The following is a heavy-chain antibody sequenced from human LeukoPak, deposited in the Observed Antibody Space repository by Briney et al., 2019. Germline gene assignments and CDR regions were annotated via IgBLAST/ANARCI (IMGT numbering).Heavy chain of an antibody. CDR1: GYTFTGYY. CDR2: INPNSGGT. Sequence: ASVKVSCKASGYTFTGYYMHWVRQAPGQGLEWMGWINPNSGGTNYAQKFQGRVTMTRDTSISTAYMELSRLRSDDTAVYYCARDPCWLLSQDYFDYWGQGTLVTVSS. V-gene: IGHV1-2*02. D-gene: IGHD3-9*01. J-gene: IGHJ4*02. CDR3: ARDPCWLLSQDYFDY.